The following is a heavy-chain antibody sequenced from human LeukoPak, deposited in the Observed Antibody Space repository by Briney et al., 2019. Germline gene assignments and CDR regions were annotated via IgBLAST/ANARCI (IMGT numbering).Heavy chain of an antibody. V-gene: IGHV3-33*01. Sequence: GGSLRLSCAASGFTFSSYGMHWVRQAPGKRLGWVAVIWYDGSNKYYADSVKGRFTISRDNSKNTLYLQMNSLRAEDTAVYYCARACSGGSCYPQDDYYYYGMDVWGKGTTVTVSS. D-gene: IGHD2-15*01. CDR1: GFTFSSYG. J-gene: IGHJ6*04. CDR2: IWYDGSNK. CDR3: ARACSGGSCYPQDDYYYYGMDV.